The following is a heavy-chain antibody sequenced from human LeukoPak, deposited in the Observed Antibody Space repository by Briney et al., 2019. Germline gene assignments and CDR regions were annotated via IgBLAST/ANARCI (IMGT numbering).Heavy chain of an antibody. J-gene: IGHJ5*02. Sequence: SETLSLTCAVSGGSISSYYWSWIRQPAGKGLEWIGRIYTSGSSNFNPSLKSRVTMSVNTSKNQFSPKLSSVTAADTAVYYCARYSAQRFDPWGQGTLVTVSS. CDR2: IYTSGSS. CDR1: GGSISSYY. CDR3: ARYSAQRFDP. D-gene: IGHD6-19*01. V-gene: IGHV4-59*10.